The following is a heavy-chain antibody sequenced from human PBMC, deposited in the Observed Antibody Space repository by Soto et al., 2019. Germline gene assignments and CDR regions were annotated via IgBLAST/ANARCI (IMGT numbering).Heavy chain of an antibody. CDR3: ARDTRRGMDV. CDR2: ISSSSSYI. D-gene: IGHD1-26*01. Sequence: GGSLRLSCAASGFTFSNAWINWVRQTPGKGLEWVASISSSSSYIYYADSVKGRFTISRDNAKNSLYLQMNSLRAEDTAVYYCARDTRRGMDVWGQGTTVTVSS. CDR1: GFTFSNAW. J-gene: IGHJ6*02. V-gene: IGHV3-21*01.